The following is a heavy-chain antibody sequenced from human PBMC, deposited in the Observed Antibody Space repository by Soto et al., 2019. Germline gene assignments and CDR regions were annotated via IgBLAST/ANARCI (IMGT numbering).Heavy chain of an antibody. CDR1: GVSISSAGYY. Sequence: TRSLTFTVSGVSISSAGYYWSWIRQHRGEGMERIEYINCSGRTYHNPSIKSRVNITVATSKNQYSLKLSSVTAADTAVYYCAIGGEGSGWYLWGQGTMVTVSS. CDR3: AIGGEGSGWYL. D-gene: IGHD6-19*01. V-gene: IGHV4-31*03. J-gene: IGHJ4*03. CDR2: INCSGRT.